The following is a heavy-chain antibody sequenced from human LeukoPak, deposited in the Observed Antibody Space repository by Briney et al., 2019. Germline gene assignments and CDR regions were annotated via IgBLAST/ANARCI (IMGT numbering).Heavy chain of an antibody. V-gene: IGHV3-21*01. J-gene: IGHJ4*02. D-gene: IGHD6-13*01. CDR3: ARDLGVYDY. CDR2: IGSATSYI. CDR1: GFTFSTYS. Sequence: GGSLRLSCAASGFTFSTYSMNWVRLAPGKGLEWVSSIGSATSYIYYADSVKGRFTISRDNAKNSLYLQMNSLRAEDTAVYYCARDLGVYDYWGQGTLVTVSS.